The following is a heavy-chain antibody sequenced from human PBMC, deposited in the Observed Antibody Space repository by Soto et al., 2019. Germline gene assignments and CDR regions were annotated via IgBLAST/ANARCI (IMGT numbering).Heavy chain of an antibody. CDR1: GYTFTSYY. V-gene: IGHV1-46*01. D-gene: IGHD6-19*01. CDR3: ASETVAGTLGLSYFDY. CDR2: INPSGGST. Sequence: QVQLVQSGAEVKKHGASVKVSCKASGYTFTSYYMHWVRQAPGQGLEWMGIINPSGGSTSYAQKFQGRVTMTRDTSTSTVYMELSSLRSEYTAVYYCASETVAGTLGLSYFDYWGQGTLVTVSS. J-gene: IGHJ4*02.